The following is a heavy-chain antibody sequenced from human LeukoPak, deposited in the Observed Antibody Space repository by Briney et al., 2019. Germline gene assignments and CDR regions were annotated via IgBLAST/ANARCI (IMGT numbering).Heavy chain of an antibody. J-gene: IGHJ4*02. V-gene: IGHV1-69*13. D-gene: IGHD2-8*02. Sequence: SVKVSCKATGGTFSSYAISWVRQAPGQGLEWMGGIIPIFGTANYAQKFQGRVTITADESTSTAYMELSSLRSEDTAVYYCARVRVVYWRPGHFDYWGQGTLVTVSS. CDR1: GGTFSSYA. CDR3: ARVRVVYWRPGHFDY. CDR2: IIPIFGTA.